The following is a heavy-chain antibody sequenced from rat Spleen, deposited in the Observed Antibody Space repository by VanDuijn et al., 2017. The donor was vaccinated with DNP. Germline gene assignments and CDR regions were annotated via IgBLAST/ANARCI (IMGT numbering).Heavy chain of an antibody. CDR2: MWSAGDT. V-gene: IGHV2-32*01. J-gene: IGHJ2*01. CDR3: VRDPYNAGFDY. CDR1: GFPLTRYH. Sequence: QVQLKESGPGLVQPSQTLSLTCTVSGFPLTRYHVHWVRQPPGKGLEWMGVMWSAGDTSYNSPLKSRLTITRDTSKSQVFLKMNSLQSEDTATYYCVRDPYNAGFDYWGQGVMVTVSS. D-gene: IGHD4-3*01.